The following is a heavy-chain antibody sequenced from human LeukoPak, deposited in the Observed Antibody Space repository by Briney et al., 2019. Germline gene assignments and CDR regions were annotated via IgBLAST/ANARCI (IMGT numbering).Heavy chain of an antibody. V-gene: IGHV1-69*05. CDR1: GGTFSSYA. J-gene: IGHJ5*02. Sequence: SVKVSCKASGGTFSSYAISWVRQAPGQGLEWMGGIIPIFGTANYAQKFQGRVTITTDESTSTAYMELSSLRSEDTAVYYCARVLGQQLVRGWFDPWGQGSLVTVSS. D-gene: IGHD6-13*01. CDR3: ARVLGQQLVRGWFDP. CDR2: IIPIFGTA.